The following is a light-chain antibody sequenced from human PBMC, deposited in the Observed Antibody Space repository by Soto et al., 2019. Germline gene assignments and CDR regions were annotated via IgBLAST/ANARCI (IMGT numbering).Light chain of an antibody. Sequence: QSVLTQPSSASGTPGQSVTISCSGSSSNIGGNSVSWYQQLPGTAPKLLIYDDNKRPSGIPDRFSGSKSGTSATLGITGFQTGDEADYYCGSWDSSLSAYVFGTGTKVTVL. CDR2: DDN. CDR1: SSNIGGNS. J-gene: IGLJ1*01. CDR3: GSWDSSLSAYV. V-gene: IGLV1-51*01.